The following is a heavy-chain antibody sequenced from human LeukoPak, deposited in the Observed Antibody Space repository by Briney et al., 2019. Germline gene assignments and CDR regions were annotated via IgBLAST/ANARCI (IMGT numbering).Heavy chain of an antibody. V-gene: IGHV3-7*01. J-gene: IGHJ6*02. CDR1: GFTFSSYW. CDR2: IKQDGSEK. CDR3: ARGTSYYPEYYYYGMDV. Sequence: LPGGSLRLSCAASGFTFSSYWMICVRQSPGKGLEWVANIKQDGSEKYYVDSVKGRFTISRANAKNSLYLQMNSLRAEDTAVYYCARGTSYYPEYYYYGMDVWGQGTTVTVSS. D-gene: IGHD3-10*01.